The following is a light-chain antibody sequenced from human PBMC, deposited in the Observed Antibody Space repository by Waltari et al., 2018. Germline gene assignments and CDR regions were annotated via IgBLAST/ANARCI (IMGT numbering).Light chain of an antibody. V-gene: IGLV2-14*01. CDR3: SSYASSK. CDR2: YVV. J-gene: IGLJ2*01. CDR1: SSDIGGHNY. Sequence: QSALTQPASVSGSPGQTITISCTGTSSDIGGHNYVSWYQQHPGKDPKLMIYYVVKRPSGVSNRFSGSKSGNTASLTISGLQAEDDAIYYCSSYASSKFGGGTKLTVL.